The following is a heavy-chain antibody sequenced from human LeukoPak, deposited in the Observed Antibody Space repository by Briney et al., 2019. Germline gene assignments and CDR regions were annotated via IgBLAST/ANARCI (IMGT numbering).Heavy chain of an antibody. CDR1: GGSISSYY. CDR3: ARDTTGGYGEFDY. CDR2: IYYSGST. J-gene: IGHJ4*02. D-gene: IGHD1-26*01. V-gene: IGHV4-59*01. Sequence: SETLSLTCTVSGGSISSYYWSWIRQPPGKGLEWIGYIYYSGSTNYNPSLKSRATISVDTSKNRFSLKLSSVTAADTAVYYCARDTTGGYGEFDYWGQGTLVTVSS.